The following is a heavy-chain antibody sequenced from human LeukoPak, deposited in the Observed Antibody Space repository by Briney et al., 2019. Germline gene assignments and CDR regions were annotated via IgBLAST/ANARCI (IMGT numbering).Heavy chain of an antibody. CDR2: IYHSGST. D-gene: IGHD2-2*01. V-gene: IGHV4-38-2*02. CDR3: ARDKYQLLPFDY. CDR1: RYSISSGYY. J-gene: IGHJ4*02. Sequence: SETLSLTCTVSRYSISSGYYWGWIRQPPGKGLEWIGSIYHSGSTYYNPSLKSRVTISVDTSKNQFSLKLSSVTAADTAVYYCARDKYQLLPFDYWGQGTLVTVSS.